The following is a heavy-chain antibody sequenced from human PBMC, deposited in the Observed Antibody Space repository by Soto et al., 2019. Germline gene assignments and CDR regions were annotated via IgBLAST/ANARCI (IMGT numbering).Heavy chain of an antibody. D-gene: IGHD2-15*01. V-gene: IGHV3-23*01. CDR1: GFTFNTFA. CDR3: ARDRGGALDS. CDR2: LSGSGSLS. J-gene: IGHJ4*02. Sequence: EVLLLESGGGLVQPGGSLRLSCVVSGFTFNTFAMTWVRQAPGKGLEWVSALSGSGSLSYYADSVKGRFTISRDNSKNTLYLQMNILRVDETAVYFCARDRGGALDSWGQGTLVTVSS.